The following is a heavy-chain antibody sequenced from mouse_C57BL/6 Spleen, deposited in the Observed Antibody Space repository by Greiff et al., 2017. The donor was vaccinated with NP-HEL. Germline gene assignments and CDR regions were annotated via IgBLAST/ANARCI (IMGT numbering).Heavy chain of an antibody. CDR1: GYTFTDYE. CDR3: TSSPNYYGSSYEAMDY. CDR2: IDPETGGT. J-gene: IGHJ4*01. Sequence: VQLQQSGAELVRPGASVTLSCKASGYTFTDYEMHWVKQTPVHGLEWIGAIDPETGGTAYNQKFKGKAILPADKSSSPAYLELRSLTSEDAAVYYYTSSPNYYGSSYEAMDYWGQGTSVTVS. D-gene: IGHD1-1*01. V-gene: IGHV1-15*01.